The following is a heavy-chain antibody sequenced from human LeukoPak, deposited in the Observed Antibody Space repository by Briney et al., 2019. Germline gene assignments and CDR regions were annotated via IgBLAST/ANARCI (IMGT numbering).Heavy chain of an antibody. CDR3: AREPDYYYYGMDV. J-gene: IGHJ6*02. CDR2: IYTSGST. CDR1: GGSVSSGTDH. V-gene: IGHV4-61*02. Sequence: SETLSLTCTVSGGSVSSGTDHWSWIRQPAGKGLEWIGRIYTSGSTNYNPSLKSRVTMSVDTSKNQFSLKLSSVTAADTAVYYCAREPDYYYYGMDVWGQGTTVTVSS.